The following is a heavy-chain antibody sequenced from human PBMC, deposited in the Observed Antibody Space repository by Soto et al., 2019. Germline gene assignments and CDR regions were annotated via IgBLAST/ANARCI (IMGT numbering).Heavy chain of an antibody. CDR1: GFTFSSYW. V-gene: IGHV3-7*03. J-gene: IGHJ6*02. CDR2: IKQDGREK. Sequence: EVQLVESGGGLVQPGGSLRLSCAASGFTFSSYWMSCVRQAPGNGLEWVAIIKQDGREKYYVDSVKGRFTISRDNAKNSLYLQMNSLRAEDTAVYYCARVSEWLLRNYYYDYGMDVWGQGTTVTVSS. CDR3: ARVSEWLLRNYYYDYGMDV. D-gene: IGHD3-3*01.